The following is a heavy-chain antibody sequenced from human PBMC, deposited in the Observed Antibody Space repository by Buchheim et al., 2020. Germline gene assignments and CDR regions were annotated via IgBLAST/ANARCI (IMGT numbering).Heavy chain of an antibody. CDR1: GFTLSTFW. D-gene: IGHD5-24*01. CDR3: ARPRWLQFGPQDC. V-gene: IGHV3-7*01. Sequence: EVQLVESGGGLVQPGGSLRLSCAASGFTLSTFWMSWVRQAPGKGLEWVASIKQDESEKYYVDSVKGRFTISRDNAKNSLYLQMNSLRAEDTAVYYCARPRWLQFGPQDCWGQGTL. J-gene: IGHJ4*02. CDR2: IKQDESEK.